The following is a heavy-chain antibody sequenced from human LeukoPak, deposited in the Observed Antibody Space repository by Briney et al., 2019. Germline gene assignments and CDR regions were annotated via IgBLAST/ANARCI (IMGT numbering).Heavy chain of an antibody. CDR3: ATYRQVLLPFES. CDR2: IFPSGGEI. CDR1: GFTFSSYE. Sequence: GGSLRLSCAASGFTFSSYEMNWVRQAPGKGLEWVSSIFPSGGEIHYADSVRGRFTISRDNSKSTLSLQMNSLRAEDTAVYYCATYRQVLLPFESWGQGTLVTVSS. D-gene: IGHD2/OR15-2a*01. J-gene: IGHJ4*02. V-gene: IGHV3-23*01.